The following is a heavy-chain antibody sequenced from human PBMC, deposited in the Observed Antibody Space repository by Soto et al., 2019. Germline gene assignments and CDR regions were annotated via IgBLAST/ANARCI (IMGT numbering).Heavy chain of an antibody. CDR1: GYKFTSYG. CDR2: INVYTGDT. J-gene: IGHJ4*02. D-gene: IGHD2-15*01. V-gene: IGHV1-18*01. CDR3: ARHAATMYYFDS. Sequence: QVQLVQSGAEVKKPGASMKVSCKGSGYKFTSYGISWVRQAPGQGLEWVGWINVYTGDTKYTQKLQGRVTVTTDAATGTAYMELRSLRSDDTAVYYCARHAATMYYFDSWGQGTLVTVSS.